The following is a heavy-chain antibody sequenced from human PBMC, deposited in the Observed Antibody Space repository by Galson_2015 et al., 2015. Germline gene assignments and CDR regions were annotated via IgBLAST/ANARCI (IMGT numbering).Heavy chain of an antibody. V-gene: IGHV3-49*03. Sequence: SLRLSCAASGFTFGDYAMSWFRQAPGKGLEWVGFIRSKAYGGTTEYAASVKGRFTISRDDSKSIAYLQMNSLKTEDTAVYYCTRETIYCSSTSCYPPLFDYWGQGTLVTVSS. D-gene: IGHD2-2*01. CDR1: GFTFGDYA. J-gene: IGHJ4*02. CDR2: IRSKAYGGTT. CDR3: TRETIYCSSTSCYPPLFDY.